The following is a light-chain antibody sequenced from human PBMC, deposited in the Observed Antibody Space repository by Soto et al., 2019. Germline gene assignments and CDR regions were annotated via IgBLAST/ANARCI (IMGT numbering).Light chain of an antibody. J-gene: IGLJ1*01. CDR3: SSYTSSSIL. V-gene: IGLV2-14*01. CDR1: SSDVGGYNY. Sequence: QSALTQPASVSGSPGQSITISCTGTSSDVGGYNYVSWYQQHPGKAPKLIIYDVSNRPSGVSNRFSGSKSGNTASLTISGLQAEDEADYYCSSYTSSSILFGTGTKVTVL. CDR2: DVS.